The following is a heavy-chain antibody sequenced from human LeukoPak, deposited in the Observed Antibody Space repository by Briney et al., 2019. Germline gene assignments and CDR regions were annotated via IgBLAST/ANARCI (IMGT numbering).Heavy chain of an antibody. CDR1: GYSISSGYY. V-gene: IGHV4-38-2*01. CDR2: IYHSGST. D-gene: IGHD4-11*01. CDR3: ARHSGGLTTWFDP. J-gene: IGHJ5*02. Sequence: PSETLSLTCAVSGYSISSGYYWGWIRQPPGKGLEWIGSIYHSGSTYYNPSLKSRVTISVDTSKNQFSLKLSSVTAADSAVFSCARHSGGLTTWFDPWGQGTLVTVSS.